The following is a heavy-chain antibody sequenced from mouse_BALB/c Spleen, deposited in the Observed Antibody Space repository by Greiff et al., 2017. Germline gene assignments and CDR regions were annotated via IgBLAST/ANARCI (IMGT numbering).Heavy chain of an antibody. CDR3: ARDNYDYDGVPYFDY. D-gene: IGHD2-4*01. J-gene: IGHJ2*01. CDR2: ISDGGSYT. CDR1: GFTFSDYY. Sequence: EVKLMESGGGLVKPGGSLKLSCAASGFTFSDYYMYWVRQTPEKRLEWVATISDGGSYTYYPDSVKGRFTISRDNAKNNLYLQMSSLKSEDTAMYYCARDNYDYDGVPYFDYWGQGTTLTVSS. V-gene: IGHV5-4*02.